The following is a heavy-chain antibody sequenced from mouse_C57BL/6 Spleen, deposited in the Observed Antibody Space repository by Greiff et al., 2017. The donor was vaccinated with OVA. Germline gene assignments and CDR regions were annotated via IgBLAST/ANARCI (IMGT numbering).Heavy chain of an antibody. CDR2: ISDGGSYT. J-gene: IGHJ4*01. Sequence: EVKLMESGGGLVKPGGSLKLSCAASGFTFSSYAMSWVRQTPEKRLEWVATISDGGSYTYYPDNVKGRFTISRDNAKNNLYLQMSHLKSEDTAMYYCARDERLRRYAMDYWGQGTSVTVSS. D-gene: IGHD2-4*01. CDR3: ARDERLRRYAMDY. CDR1: GFTFSSYA. V-gene: IGHV5-4*01.